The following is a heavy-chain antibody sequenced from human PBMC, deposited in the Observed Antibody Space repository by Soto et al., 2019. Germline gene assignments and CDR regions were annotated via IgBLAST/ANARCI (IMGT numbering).Heavy chain of an antibody. J-gene: IGHJ4*02. CDR1: GGSISSGDYY. CDR3: ARVGEFRAAAVAFDY. V-gene: IGHV4-30-4*01. CDR2: IYYSGST. D-gene: IGHD3-10*01. Sequence: SETLSLTCTVSGGSISSGDYYWSWIRQPPGKGLEWIGYIYYSGSTYYNPSLKSRVTISVDTSKNQFSLKLSSVTAADTAVYYCARVGEFRAAAVAFDYWGQGTLVTVSS.